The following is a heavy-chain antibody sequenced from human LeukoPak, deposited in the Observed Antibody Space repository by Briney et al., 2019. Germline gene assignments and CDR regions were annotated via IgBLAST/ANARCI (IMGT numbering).Heavy chain of an antibody. J-gene: IGHJ4*02. CDR3: ARDLSYYDSSGYYDY. Sequence: GGSLRLSCAASGFTFSSYSMNWVRQAPGKGLEWVSSISSSSYIYYADSVKGRFTISRDNAKNSLYLQMNSLRAEDTAVYYCARDLSYYDSSGYYDYWGQGTLVTVSS. V-gene: IGHV3-21*01. CDR2: ISSSSYI. CDR1: GFTFSSYS. D-gene: IGHD3-22*01.